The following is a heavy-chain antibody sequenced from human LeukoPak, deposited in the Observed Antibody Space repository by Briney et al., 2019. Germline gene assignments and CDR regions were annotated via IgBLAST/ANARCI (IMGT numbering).Heavy chain of an antibody. Sequence: PGGSLRLSCAASGFTFSSYEMNWVRPAPGKGLEWVSYISSSGSTIYYADSVKGRFTISRDNAKNSLYLQMNSLRAEDTAVYCCAREGPVRYFDYWGQGTLVTVSS. J-gene: IGHJ4*02. D-gene: IGHD4-23*01. CDR2: ISSSGSTI. CDR1: GFTFSSYE. CDR3: AREGPVRYFDY. V-gene: IGHV3-48*03.